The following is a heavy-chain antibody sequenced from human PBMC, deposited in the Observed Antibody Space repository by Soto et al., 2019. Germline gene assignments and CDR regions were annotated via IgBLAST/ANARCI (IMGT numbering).Heavy chain of an antibody. CDR2: ISHDGSKK. J-gene: IGHJ6*02. D-gene: IGHD3-10*01. V-gene: IGHV3-30*18. CDR1: GFTFSSYG. Sequence: GGSLRLSCAASGFTFSSYGMHWVRQAPGKGLEWVAVISHDGSKKYHADSVKGRFTISRDNSKSTLYMQMNSLRPEDTAVYYWAKSPSYGSGSCDYGMDVWGQGTTVTVSS. CDR3: AKSPSYGSGSCDYGMDV.